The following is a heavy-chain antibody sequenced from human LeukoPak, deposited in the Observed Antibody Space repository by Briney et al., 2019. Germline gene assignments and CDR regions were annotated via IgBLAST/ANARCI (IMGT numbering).Heavy chain of an antibody. CDR3: ARAATTGYSSSWTPAGAFDY. CDR2: INPNSGGT. Sequence: ASVKVSCKASGYTFTGYYMHWVRQAPGQGLEWMGWINPNSGGTNYAQKFQGRVTMTRDTSISTAYMELSRLRSDDTAVYYCARAATTGYSSSWTPAGAFDYWGQGTLVTVSS. J-gene: IGHJ4*02. V-gene: IGHV1-2*02. CDR1: GYTFTGYY. D-gene: IGHD6-13*01.